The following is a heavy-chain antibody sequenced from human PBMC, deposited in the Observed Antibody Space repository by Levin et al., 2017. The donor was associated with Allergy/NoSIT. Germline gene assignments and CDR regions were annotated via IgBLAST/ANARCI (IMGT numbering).Heavy chain of an antibody. CDR1: GFTFSSYA. J-gene: IGHJ4*02. CDR2: ISGSGGST. Sequence: GESLKISCAASGFTFSSYAMSWVRQAPGKGLEWVSAISGSGGSTYYADSVKGRFTISRDNSKNTLYLQMNSLRAEDTAVYYCAKHLRDSSGYYRYFDYWGQGTLVTVSS. D-gene: IGHD3-22*01. V-gene: IGHV3-23*01. CDR3: AKHLRDSSGYYRYFDY.